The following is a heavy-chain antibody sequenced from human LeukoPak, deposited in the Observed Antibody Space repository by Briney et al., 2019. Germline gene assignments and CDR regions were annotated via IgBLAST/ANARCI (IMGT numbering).Heavy chain of an antibody. V-gene: IGHV3-30*18. D-gene: IGHD3-22*01. Sequence: GESLRLSCAASGFTFSSSGIHWVRQAPGKGREWVGVISNDGSNKMHGNSVKGRFTISRDNSKNTLYLQMNSLRAGGTAVYYCAKDSYDRSGYYYYYFAYWGQGTQVT. J-gene: IGHJ4*02. CDR2: ISNDGSNK. CDR1: GFTFSSSG. CDR3: AKDSYDRSGYYYYYFAY.